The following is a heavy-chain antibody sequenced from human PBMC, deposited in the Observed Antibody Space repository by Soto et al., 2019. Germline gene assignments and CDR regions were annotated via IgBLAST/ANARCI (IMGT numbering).Heavy chain of an antibody. Sequence: QVQLVQSGAEVKKPGSSVKVSCKASGGTFSSYAISWLRQAPGQGLAWMGGIVPLFGTTNYAQKVQGRVTITADESTYTVYMELNSLRFDDTAVYYCARAVGGSYRPVDYWGQGTLVIVSS. CDR2: IVPLFGTT. CDR1: GGTFSSYA. J-gene: IGHJ4*02. D-gene: IGHD1-26*01. V-gene: IGHV1-69*01. CDR3: ARAVGGSYRPVDY.